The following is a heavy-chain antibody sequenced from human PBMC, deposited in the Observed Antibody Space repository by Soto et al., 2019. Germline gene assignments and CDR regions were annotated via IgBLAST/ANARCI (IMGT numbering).Heavy chain of an antibody. CDR2: INAGNGNT. J-gene: IGHJ5*02. CDR3: ARTGPWWQRFLPQNWFDP. Sequence: ASVKLTCKDSGYTFTSYAMHWGRQAPGQRHEWMGWINAGNGNTKYSQKFQGRVTITRDTSASTAYMELSSLRSEDTAVYYCARTGPWWQRFLPQNWFDPWGQGTLVTVSS. D-gene: IGHD5-12*01. CDR1: GYTFTSYA. V-gene: IGHV1-3*01.